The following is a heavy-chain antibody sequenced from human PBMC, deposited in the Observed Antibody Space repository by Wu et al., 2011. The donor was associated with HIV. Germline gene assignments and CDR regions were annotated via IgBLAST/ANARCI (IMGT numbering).Heavy chain of an antibody. Sequence: QVQLVQSGAVAKRPGSSVKVSCAASGGTFSNFGITWVRQAPGQGLEWMGTIIPVIGTRNYAQKFQGRVTITADESTSTAFMEMSSLRSEDTAMYYCATPPSYCSSTSCYRGNWFDPGARDPGHRLL. J-gene: IGHJ5*02. CDR2: IIPVIGTR. V-gene: IGHV1-69*11. CDR3: ATPPSYCSSTSCYRGNWFDP. D-gene: IGHD2-2*02. CDR1: GGTFSNFG.